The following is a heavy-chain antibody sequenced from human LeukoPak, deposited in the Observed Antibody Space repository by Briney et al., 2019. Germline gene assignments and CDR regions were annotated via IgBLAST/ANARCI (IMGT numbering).Heavy chain of an antibody. D-gene: IGHD3-9*01. V-gene: IGHV3-23*01. Sequence: GGSLRLSCAASGFTFSNYAMTWVRQAPGKGLEWVSAISGSGGSTYYADSVKGRFTISRDNSKNTLYLQMNSLRAEDTAVYYCAKDWSGLYYDILTGYRGDAFDIWGQGTMVTVSS. CDR2: ISGSGGST. CDR3: AKDWSGLYYDILTGYRGDAFDI. CDR1: GFTFSNYA. J-gene: IGHJ3*02.